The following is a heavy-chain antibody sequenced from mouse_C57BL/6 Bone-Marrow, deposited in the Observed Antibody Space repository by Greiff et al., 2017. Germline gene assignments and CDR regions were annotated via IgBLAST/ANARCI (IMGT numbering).Heavy chain of an antibody. CDR2: IWRGGST. CDR1: GFSLTSYG. Sequence: VKLVESGPGLVQPSQSLSITCTVSGFSLTSYGVHWVRQSPGKGLEWLGVIWRGGSTDYNAAFMSRLSITKDNSKSQVFFKMNSLQADDTAIYYCAKNIYYYGSFDYWGQGTTLTVSS. CDR3: AKNIYYYGSFDY. D-gene: IGHD1-1*01. V-gene: IGHV2-5*01. J-gene: IGHJ2*01.